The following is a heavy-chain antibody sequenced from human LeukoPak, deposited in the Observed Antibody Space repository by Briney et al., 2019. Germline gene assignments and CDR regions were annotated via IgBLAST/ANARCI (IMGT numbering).Heavy chain of an antibody. D-gene: IGHD4-23*01. CDR1: GGTFSSYA. CDR3: ARSPTTVVTPPFDY. Sequence: SVKVSCKASGGTFSSYAISWVRQAPGQGLEWMGGIIPILGIANYAQKFQGRVTITADKSTSTAYMELSSLRSEDTAVYYCARSPTTVVTPPFDYWGQGTLVTVSS. CDR2: IIPILGIA. J-gene: IGHJ4*02. V-gene: IGHV1-69*10.